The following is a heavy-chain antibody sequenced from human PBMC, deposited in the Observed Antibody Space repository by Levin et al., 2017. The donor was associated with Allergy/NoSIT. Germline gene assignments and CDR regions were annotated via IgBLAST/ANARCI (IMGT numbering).Heavy chain of an antibody. Sequence: ASETLSLTCTVSGGSISSYYWSWIRQPPGKGLEWIGYIYYSGSTNYNPSLKSRVTISVDTSKNQFSLKLSSVTAADTAVYYCARLTPPADWEWLKGGSYYYYGMDVWGQGTTVTVSS. J-gene: IGHJ6*02. D-gene: IGHD3-3*01. CDR3: ARLTPPADWEWLKGGSYYYYGMDV. CDR1: GGSISSYY. V-gene: IGHV4-59*01. CDR2: IYYSGST.